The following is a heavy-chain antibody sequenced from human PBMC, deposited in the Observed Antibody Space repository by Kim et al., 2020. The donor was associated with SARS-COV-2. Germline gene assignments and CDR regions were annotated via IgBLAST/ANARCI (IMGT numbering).Heavy chain of an antibody. V-gene: IGHV3-30*04. CDR1: GVTLRNYD. CDR3: AKGGYSSLRGPWNYFDP. D-gene: IGHD1-7*01. J-gene: IGHJ5*02. Sequence: GGSLRLSCVGSGVTLRNYDMHWVRQAPGKGLEWVAVMLYDGRSKYYADSVKGRFTVSSDGSRNTFYLEMSSLKSEDMAVYHCAKGGYSSLRGPWNYFDPWGPGTLVAVST. CDR2: MLYDGRSK.